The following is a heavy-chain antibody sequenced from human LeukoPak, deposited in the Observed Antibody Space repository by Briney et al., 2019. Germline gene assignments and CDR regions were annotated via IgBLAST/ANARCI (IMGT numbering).Heavy chain of an antibody. J-gene: IGHJ5*02. CDR1: GFTFRSYS. CDR3: ARGIPGGDSSGWYWFDP. CDR2: ISSSSSTI. D-gene: IGHD6-19*01. Sequence: PGGSLRLSCTASGFTFRSYSMNWVRQAPGKGLEWVSYISSSSSTIYYADSVKGRFTISRDNAKISLYLQMNSLRAEDTAVYYCARGIPGGDSSGWYWFDPWGQGTLVTVSS. V-gene: IGHV3-48*04.